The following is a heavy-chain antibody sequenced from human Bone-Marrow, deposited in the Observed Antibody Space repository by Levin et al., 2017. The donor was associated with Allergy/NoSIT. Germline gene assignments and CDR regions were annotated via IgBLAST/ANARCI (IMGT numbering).Heavy chain of an antibody. D-gene: IGHD5-12*01. Sequence: GGSLRLSCAASGFTFDDYAMHWVRQAPGKGLEWVSGISWNSGSIGYADSVKGRFTISRDNAKNSLYLQMNSLRAEDTALYYCGFGSMVATTNGGGRAVDVWGKGTTVTVSS. CDR3: GFGSMVATTNGGGRAVDV. V-gene: IGHV3-9*01. CDR2: ISWNSGSI. CDR1: GFTFDDYA. J-gene: IGHJ6*04.